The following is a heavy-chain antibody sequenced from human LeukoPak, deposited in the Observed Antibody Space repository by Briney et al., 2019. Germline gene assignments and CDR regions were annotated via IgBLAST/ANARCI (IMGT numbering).Heavy chain of an antibody. D-gene: IGHD3-10*01. CDR1: SGXISSYY. J-gene: IGHJ4*02. CDR3: ARTEYYFDH. V-gene: IGHV4-59*01. CDR2: IYYSGSS. Sequence: SETLSLTCTVSSGXISSYYCSWIRQAPGKGLEWIGYIYYSGSSNYNPSFKSRVTMSVDTSKKQFSLRVSSVTAADTAVYYCARTEYYFDHWGQGTLVTVSS.